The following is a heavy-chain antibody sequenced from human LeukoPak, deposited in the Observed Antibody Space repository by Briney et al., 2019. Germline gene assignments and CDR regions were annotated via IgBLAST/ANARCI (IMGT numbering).Heavy chain of an antibody. V-gene: IGHV1-2*02. CDR1: GYTFTGYY. CDR2: INPNSGGT. CDR3: ARTLRITTVRGVITLGY. Sequence: ASVKVSCKASGYTFTGYYMHWVRQAPGQGLEWMGWINPNSGGTNYAQKFQGRVTMTRDTSISTAYMELSRLRSDDTAVYYCARTLRITTVRGVITLGYWGQGTLVTVSS. J-gene: IGHJ4*02. D-gene: IGHD3-10*01.